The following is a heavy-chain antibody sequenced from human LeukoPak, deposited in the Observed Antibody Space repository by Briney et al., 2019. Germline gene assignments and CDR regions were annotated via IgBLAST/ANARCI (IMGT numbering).Heavy chain of an antibody. J-gene: IGHJ5*02. CDR2: INRSGST. Sequence: SETLSLTCAVYGGSFSDYYWSWIRQPPGKGMEWIGEINRSGSTNYNASLKSRVTISVDTSKNQFSLRLSSVTAADTAVYYCAPRGDIEHSYGYGKWFDPWGQGTRVTVSS. V-gene: IGHV4-34*01. CDR3: APRGDIEHSYGYGKWFDP. D-gene: IGHD5-18*01. CDR1: GGSFSDYY.